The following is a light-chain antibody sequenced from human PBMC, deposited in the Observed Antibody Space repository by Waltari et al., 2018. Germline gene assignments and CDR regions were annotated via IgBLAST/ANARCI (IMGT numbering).Light chain of an antibody. CDR3: HQYNSYSQS. J-gene: IGKJ2*03. CDR1: HTINTW. CDR2: YAS. V-gene: IGKV1-5*01. Sequence: QMTQSPSTLSASIGDRVAITCRASHTINTWLAWYQRKPGKAPRVLIYYASTLASGVPSRFRGSGSGTEFTLTISSLQPDDFATYYCHQYNSYSQSFGQGTKLEIK.